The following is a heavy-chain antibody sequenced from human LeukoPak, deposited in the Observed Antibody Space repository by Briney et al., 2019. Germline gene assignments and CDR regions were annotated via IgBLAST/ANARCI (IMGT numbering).Heavy chain of an antibody. D-gene: IGHD6-19*01. V-gene: IGHV4-59*01. CDR1: GGSISSYY. CDR3: ARLSAVAGREEDY. CDR2: IYYSGST. Sequence: SETLSLTCTVSGGSISSYYWSWIRQPPGKGLEWIGYIYYSGSTNYNPSLKSRVTISVDTSKNQFSLKLSSVTAADTAVYYCARLSAVAGREEDYWGQGTLVTASS. J-gene: IGHJ4*02.